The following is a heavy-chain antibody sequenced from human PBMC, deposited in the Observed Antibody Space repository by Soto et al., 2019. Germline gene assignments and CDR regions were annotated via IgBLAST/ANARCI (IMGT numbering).Heavy chain of an antibody. Sequence: GESLKISCQGSGYSFVSYWIAWVRQMPGKGLEWMGSIYPGDSDTTNSPSFQGQVTMSVEKSITTVYLQWSSLKASDTAMYYCARTDGYEIEYWGQGTLVTVSS. D-gene: IGHD2-21*01. CDR1: GYSFVSYW. J-gene: IGHJ4*02. V-gene: IGHV5-51*01. CDR2: IYPGDSDT. CDR3: ARTDGYEIEY.